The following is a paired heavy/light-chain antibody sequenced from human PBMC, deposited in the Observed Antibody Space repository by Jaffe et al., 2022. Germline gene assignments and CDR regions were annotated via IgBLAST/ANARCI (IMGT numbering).Heavy chain of an antibody. J-gene: IGHJ6*03. Sequence: QVQLQESGPGLVKPSETLSLTCTLSGDSFSTYYWSWIRQPPGKALEWIGYIYYDGSTHYNPSLESRVTISVDTSKKQFSLQLSSVTAADTAVYYCARDLWDGSGTFSYYMDVWGKGTTVTVSS. D-gene: IGHD3-10*01. CDR1: GDSFSTYY. V-gene: IGHV4-59*01. CDR3: ARDLWDGSGTFSYYMDV. CDR2: IYYDGST.
Light chain of an antibody. CDR2: DVS. V-gene: IGLV2-14*03. J-gene: IGLJ2*01. CDR1: SSDVGGYNY. Sequence: QSALTQPASVSGSPGQSITISCTGTSSDVGGYNYVSWYQQYPGKAPKLMIYDVSTRPSGVSNRFSGSKSGNTASLTISGLQAEDEADYYCSSYTTTNTAVVFGGGTKLTVL. CDR3: SSYTTTNTAVV.